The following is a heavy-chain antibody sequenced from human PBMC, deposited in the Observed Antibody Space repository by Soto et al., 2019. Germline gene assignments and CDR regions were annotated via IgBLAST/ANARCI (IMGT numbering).Heavy chain of an antibody. CDR1: GFIFSNFG. CDR3: AGDRMTTYLFDY. J-gene: IGHJ4*02. D-gene: IGHD1-1*01. CDR2: ISYDGTKT. Sequence: GGSLRLSCAASGFIFSNFGLHWVRQAPGKGLEWLALISYDGTKTYYADSVKGRFTISRDNSKNTLYLQMTTLRAEDTAVYYCAGDRMTTYLFDYWGQGTQVTVSS. V-gene: IGHV3-30*03.